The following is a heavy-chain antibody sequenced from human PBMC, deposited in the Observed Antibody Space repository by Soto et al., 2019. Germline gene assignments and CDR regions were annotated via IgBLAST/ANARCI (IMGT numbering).Heavy chain of an antibody. Sequence: SETLSLTCTVSGGSISSGDYYWSWIRQPPGKGLEWIGYIYYSGSTYYNPSLKSRVTISVDTSKNQFSLRLSSVTAADTAVYYCARLLTGTHYCFDYWGQGTLVTVS. CDR2: IYYSGST. V-gene: IGHV4-30-4*01. CDR3: ARLLTGTHYCFDY. CDR1: GGSISSGDYY. J-gene: IGHJ4*02. D-gene: IGHD1-7*01.